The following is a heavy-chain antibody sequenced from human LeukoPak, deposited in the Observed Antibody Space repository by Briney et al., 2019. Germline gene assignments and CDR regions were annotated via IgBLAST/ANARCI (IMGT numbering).Heavy chain of an antibody. CDR2: ISGSGIST. Sequence: GGSLRLSCAASGFTFSNFAMSWIRQAPGKGLEWVSSISGSGISTYYADSLKGRFTISRDNFKNTLFLQLNSLRAEDTAVYYCAKDLRGYDMDFDYWGQGTLVTVSS. CDR3: AKDLRGYDMDFDY. V-gene: IGHV3-23*01. J-gene: IGHJ4*02. D-gene: IGHD5-12*01. CDR1: GFTFSNFA.